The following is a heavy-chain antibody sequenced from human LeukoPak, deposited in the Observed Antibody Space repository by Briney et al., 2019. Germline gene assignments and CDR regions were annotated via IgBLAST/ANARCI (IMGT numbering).Heavy chain of an antibody. CDR3: ARGGGILTGYHYYYGMDV. J-gene: IGHJ6*02. D-gene: IGHD3-9*01. Sequence: SETLSLTCTVSGGSISSYYWSWIRQPPGKGLEWIGYIYYSGGTNYNPSLKSRVTISVDTSKNQFSLKLSSVTAADTAVYYCARGGGILTGYHYYYGMDVWGQGTTVTVSS. CDR1: GGSISSYY. CDR2: IYYSGGT. V-gene: IGHV4-59*01.